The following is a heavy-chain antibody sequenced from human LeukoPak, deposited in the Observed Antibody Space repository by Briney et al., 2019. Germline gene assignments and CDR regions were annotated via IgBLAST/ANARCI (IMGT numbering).Heavy chain of an antibody. CDR1: GGSISTSTYC. J-gene: IGHJ4*01. CDR2: ISYSGTT. Sequence: SETLSLTCTVSGGSISTSTYCWGWIRQPPGKGLEWIGGISYSGTTYYNPSLKSRVTISVDTSNNQFSLRLTSVTAADTAVYFCARHPSSAWHADYWGHGNLVTVSS. D-gene: IGHD6-25*01. CDR3: ARHPSSAWHADY. V-gene: IGHV4-39*01.